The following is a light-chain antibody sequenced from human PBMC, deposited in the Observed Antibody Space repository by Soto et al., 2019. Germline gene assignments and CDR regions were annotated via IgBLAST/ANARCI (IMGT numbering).Light chain of an antibody. J-gene: IGKJ1*01. V-gene: IGKV1-8*01. CDR1: HGIKSY. CDR2: SAS. Sequence: AIRMTQPPSSLSASTGDRVTITCLASHGIKSYLAWYQQKPGKAPKLLIYSASTWQSGVPARFSGSGSGTDFTLTITCLQSEDVAVYYCQQYYSYPRTFGQGTKVDIK. CDR3: QQYYSYPRT.